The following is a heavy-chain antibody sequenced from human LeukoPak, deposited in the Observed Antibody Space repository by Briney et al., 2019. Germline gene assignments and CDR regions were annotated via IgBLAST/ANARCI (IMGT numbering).Heavy chain of an antibody. V-gene: IGHV1-18*01. CDR2: IGAYNGNT. CDR1: GYTLTSYG. J-gene: IGHJ6*02. CDR3: ARVYPNYYGMDV. Sequence: ASMKVSCKASGYTLTSYGISWVRQAPGQGLEWMGWIGAYNGNTNYAQKLQGRVTMTTDTSTGTAYMELRSLRSDDTAVYYCARVYPNYYGMDVWGQGTTVTVSS.